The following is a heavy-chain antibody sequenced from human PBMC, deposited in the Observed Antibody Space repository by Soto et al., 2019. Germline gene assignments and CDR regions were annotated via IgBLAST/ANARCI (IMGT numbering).Heavy chain of an antibody. Sequence: QVQLVQSGAEVKKPGSSVTVSCKTSGGTFSKDAINWVRQAPGQGLEWMGLLIPVFGSPIYAQKFQGRIRITADESTSTAFMDLTSLRSEDTAVYYCTRVLGYTFEPGKTRYYAMDDWGRGTTVSVSS. CDR2: LIPVFGSP. CDR1: GGTFSKDA. CDR3: TRVLGYTFEPGKTRYYAMDD. D-gene: IGHD5-18*01. J-gene: IGHJ6*02. V-gene: IGHV1-69*01.